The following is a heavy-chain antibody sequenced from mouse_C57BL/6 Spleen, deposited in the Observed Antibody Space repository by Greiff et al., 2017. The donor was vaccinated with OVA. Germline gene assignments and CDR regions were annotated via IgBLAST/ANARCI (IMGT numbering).Heavy chain of an antibody. CDR1: GYTFTSYG. V-gene: IGHV1-81*01. D-gene: IGHD1-1*01. Sequence: QVQLQQSGAELARPGASVKLSCKASGYTFTSYGISWVKQRTGQGLEWIGEIYPRSGNTYYNEKFKGKATLTADKSSSTAYMELRSLTSEDSAVYYCARSYGSSYGFFAYWGQGTLVTVSA. J-gene: IGHJ3*01. CDR2: IYPRSGNT. CDR3: ARSYGSSYGFFAY.